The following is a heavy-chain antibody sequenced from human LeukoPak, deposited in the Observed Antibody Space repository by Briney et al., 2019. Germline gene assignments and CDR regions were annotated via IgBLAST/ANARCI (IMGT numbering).Heavy chain of an antibody. CDR1: GYTFTSYA. Sequence: ASVKVSCKASGYTFTSYAMNWVRQAPGQGLEWMGWLNTNTGNPTYAQGFTGRFVFSLDTSVSTAYLQISSLKAEDTAVYYCARGSSSSWYVGFDPWGQGTLVTVSS. CDR2: LNTNTGNP. V-gene: IGHV7-4-1*02. D-gene: IGHD6-13*01. J-gene: IGHJ5*02. CDR3: ARGSSSSWYVGFDP.